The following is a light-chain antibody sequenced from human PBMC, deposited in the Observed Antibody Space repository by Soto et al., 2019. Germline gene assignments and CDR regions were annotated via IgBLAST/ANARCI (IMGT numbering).Light chain of an antibody. CDR1: NLESHY. CDR3: QAGDTSAV. V-gene: IGLV3-1*01. J-gene: IGLJ2*01. CDR2: QDS. Sequence: SYELTQPPSVTVSPGQTVSITCSGDNLESHYVSWYQQKAGQSPVLVIYQDSKRPSGIPARFSGSNSGTTATLTVSGTQALDEADYYCQAGDTSAVFGGGTKVTVL.